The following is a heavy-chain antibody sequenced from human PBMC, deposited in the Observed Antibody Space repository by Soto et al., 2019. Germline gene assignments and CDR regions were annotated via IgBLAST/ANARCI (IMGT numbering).Heavy chain of an antibody. V-gene: IGHV3-7*01. CDR3: ARDRGYSTFDI. D-gene: IGHD2-2*01. CDR2: MNQGGSEI. CDR1: GFSFSSYW. J-gene: IGHJ3*02. Sequence: ILSCGASGFSFSSYWMSWVRQAPGKGLEWVANMNQGGSEINYVDSVRGRFTISRDNAKNLLYLQMNSLRVEDTAVYHCARDRGYSTFDIWGQGTMVTVSS.